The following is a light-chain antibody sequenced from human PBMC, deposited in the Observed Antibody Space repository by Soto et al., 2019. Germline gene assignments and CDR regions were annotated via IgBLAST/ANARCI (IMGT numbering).Light chain of an antibody. V-gene: IGKV3D-20*02. CDR3: QQSYSNPIT. Sequence: EIVMAHSPATLSVSPGERATLSCRASQSVSRKYLACYQQKPGQAPRLLIYGASSRATGIPERFSGSGSGTDFTLTIGSLQPDDFATYYCQQSYSNPITFGQGTRLEIK. J-gene: IGKJ5*01. CDR2: GAS. CDR1: QSVSRKY.